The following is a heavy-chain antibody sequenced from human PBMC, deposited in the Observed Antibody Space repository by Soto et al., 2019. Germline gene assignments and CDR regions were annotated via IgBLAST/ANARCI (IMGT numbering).Heavy chain of an antibody. CDR1: EGTFRGYA. CDR3: ARAVPCCSGGRCYVPTIDY. CDR2: IIRNCGTA. Sequence: HGQRVQPGAEVQKPGSSVKVSCKASEGTFRGYAIRGEGQAPGQGLECVGGIIRNCGTANYAQKFQGRFTITAEGSTSKAYIELSSLRCQDPAVYEGARAVPCCSGGRCYVPTIDYGGQGTLVTVSS. V-gene: IGHV1-69*01. D-gene: IGHD2-15*01. J-gene: IGHJ4*02.